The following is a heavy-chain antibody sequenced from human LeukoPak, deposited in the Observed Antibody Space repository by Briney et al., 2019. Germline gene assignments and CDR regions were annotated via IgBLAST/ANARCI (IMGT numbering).Heavy chain of an antibody. CDR1: GFSLTDYS. D-gene: IGHD3-16*02. V-gene: IGHV3-48*01. J-gene: IGHJ4*02. CDR2: LSASTGAI. Sequence: GGSLRLSCAASGFSLTDYSMNWVRQAPGKGLEWLSYLSASTGAIYYADSVKGRFTISRDNSKNTLYLQMNSLKAEDTAVYYCAKDHRSSTWPFDYWGQGALVTVSS. CDR3: AKDHRSSTWPFDY.